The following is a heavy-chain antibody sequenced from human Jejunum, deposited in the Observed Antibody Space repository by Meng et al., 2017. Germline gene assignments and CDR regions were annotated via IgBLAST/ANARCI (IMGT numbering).Heavy chain of an antibody. CDR2: IWHSGAS. CDR1: GGSIATDW. Sequence: GAGPGPVKPSGHLSPPWACSGGSIATDWWNWVRPPPGKGLGGIGEIWHSGASNYNPSLRSRVTISVDKSKNQLSLELASLTAADTAVYYCARGATGTRPFDYWGQGTLVTFSS. D-gene: IGHD5-12*01. V-gene: IGHV4-4*02. J-gene: IGHJ4*02. CDR3: ARGATGTRPFDY.